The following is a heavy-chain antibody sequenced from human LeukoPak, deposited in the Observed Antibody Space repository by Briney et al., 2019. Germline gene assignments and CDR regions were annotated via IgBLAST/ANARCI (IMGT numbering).Heavy chain of an antibody. CDR1: GFTFSNYT. Sequence: GGSLRLSCAASGFTFSNYTMSWVRQAPGKGLEWVSAISGSGGSTYYADSVRGRFTISRDNSKNTLYLQMNSLRAEDTALYYCAKVGAATGSEACLGVPVAAGADYWGQGTLVTVSS. D-gene: IGHD6-25*01. J-gene: IGHJ4*02. V-gene: IGHV3-23*01. CDR2: ISGSGGST. CDR3: AKVGAATGSEACLGVPVAAGADY.